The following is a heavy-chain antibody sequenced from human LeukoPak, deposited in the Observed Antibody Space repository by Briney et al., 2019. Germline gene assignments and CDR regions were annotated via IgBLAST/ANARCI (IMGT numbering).Heavy chain of an antibody. CDR2: IYYSGST. J-gene: IGHJ3*02. CDR1: GGSISSSSYY. Sequence: PSETLSLTCTVSGGSISSSSYYWGWIRQPPGKGLEWIGSIYYSGSTYYNPSLKSRVTISVHTSKNQFSLKLSSVTAAHPPAYDCASRGRGVGGTFDIWGQGTMVTVSS. D-gene: IGHD3-10*01. V-gene: IGHV4-39*01. CDR3: ASRGRGVGGTFDI.